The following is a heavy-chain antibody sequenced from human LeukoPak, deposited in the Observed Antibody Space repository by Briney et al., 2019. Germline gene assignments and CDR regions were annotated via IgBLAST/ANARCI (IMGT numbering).Heavy chain of an antibody. CDR1: GFTFSSYV. V-gene: IGHV3-23*01. CDR2: ISGSGGST. J-gene: IGHJ4*02. Sequence: GGSLRLSCAASGFTFSSYVMSWVRQAPGKGLEWVSGISGSGGSTYYADSVKGRFTISRDNSKNTLYLQMNSLRVEDTAVYYCAKHDNGFLLYSGQGTLVTVSS. CDR3: AKHDNGFLLY. D-gene: IGHD2-8*01.